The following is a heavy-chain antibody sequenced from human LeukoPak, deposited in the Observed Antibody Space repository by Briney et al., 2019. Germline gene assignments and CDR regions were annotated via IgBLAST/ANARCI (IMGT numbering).Heavy chain of an antibody. CDR1: GFTFSSHW. V-gene: IGHV3-74*01. CDR2: INSEGSST. Sequence: GSLRLSCAASGFTFSSHWMHWVRPAPGKGLVWVSRINSEGSSTSHADSVKGRFTVSRDNAKNTLYLQMNSLRAEDTAVYYCARFYYANGSWYFDLWGRGTLVTVSS. J-gene: IGHJ2*01. CDR3: ARFYYANGSWYFDL. D-gene: IGHD3-10*01.